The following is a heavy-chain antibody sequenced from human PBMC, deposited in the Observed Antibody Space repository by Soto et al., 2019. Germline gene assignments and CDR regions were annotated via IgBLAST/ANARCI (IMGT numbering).Heavy chain of an antibody. CDR3: ASEVYSSSWSVPAPYGIDV. J-gene: IGHJ6*02. D-gene: IGHD6-13*01. CDR2: ISAYNGNT. V-gene: IGHV1-18*01. Sequence: GASVKVSCKASGYTFTSYGISWGRQAPGQGLEWMGWISAYNGNTNYAQKLQGRVTMTTDTSTSTAYMELRSLRSDDTAVYYCASEVYSSSWSVPAPYGIDVCGQGPTVTVSS. CDR1: GYTFTSYG.